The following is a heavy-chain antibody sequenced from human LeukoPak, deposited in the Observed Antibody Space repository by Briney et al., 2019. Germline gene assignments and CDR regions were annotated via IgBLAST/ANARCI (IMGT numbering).Heavy chain of an antibody. V-gene: IGHV1-69*13. J-gene: IGHJ6*02. CDR2: IIPIFGTA. CDR3: ARALPRLGFGIVVVTAELVYYYYGMDV. CDR1: GGTFSSYA. D-gene: IGHD2-21*02. Sequence: SVEVSCKASGGTFSSYAISWVRQAPGQGLEWMGGIIPIFGTANYAQKFQGKVTITADESTSTAYMELSSLRSEDTAVYYCARALPRLGFGIVVVTAELVYYYYGMDVWGQGTTVTVSS.